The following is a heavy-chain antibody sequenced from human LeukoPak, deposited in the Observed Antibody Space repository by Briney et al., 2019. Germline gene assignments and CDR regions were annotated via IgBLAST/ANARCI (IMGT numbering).Heavy chain of an antibody. J-gene: IGHJ6*02. CDR3: AKVRAGVDFYYYYGMDV. Sequence: PGRSLRLSCAASGFTFSSYGMHWVRQAPGKGLEWVAVISYDGSNKYYADSVKGRFTISRDNSKNTLYLQMNSLRAEDTAVYYCAKVRAGVDFYYYYGMDVWGQGTTVTVSS. CDR1: GFTFSSYG. D-gene: IGHD3-9*01. CDR2: ISYDGSNK. V-gene: IGHV3-30*18.